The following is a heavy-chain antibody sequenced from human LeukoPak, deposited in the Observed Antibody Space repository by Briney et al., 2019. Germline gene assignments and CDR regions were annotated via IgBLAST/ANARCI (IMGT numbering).Heavy chain of an antibody. J-gene: IGHJ4*02. Sequence: PSETLSLTCTVSSGSINSYYWSWIRQPAGKGPEWIGHIHSSGSTAYNPSFASRVTMSVDTSRNQFSLNLNSMTAADTAVYYCARGARDWYPFDYWGQGTLVTVSS. CDR2: IHSSGST. CDR3: ARGARDWYPFDY. D-gene: IGHD3/OR15-3a*01. CDR1: SGSINSYY. V-gene: IGHV4-4*07.